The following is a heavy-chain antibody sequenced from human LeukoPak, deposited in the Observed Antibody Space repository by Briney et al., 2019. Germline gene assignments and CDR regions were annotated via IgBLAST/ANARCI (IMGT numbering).Heavy chain of an antibody. J-gene: IGHJ4*02. V-gene: IGHV3-30*18. D-gene: IGHD6-19*01. CDR3: AKSDISGWTVVGL. CDR2: TSSGGGNK. Sequence: PGGSLRLSCAASGFTFSSYGMHGVRQAPGKGLEWVAVTSSGGGNKYYADSVKGRFTISRDNSKNTLYLQMNSLRVEDTAVYYCAKSDISGWTVVGLWGQGTLVTVPS. CDR1: GFTFSSYG.